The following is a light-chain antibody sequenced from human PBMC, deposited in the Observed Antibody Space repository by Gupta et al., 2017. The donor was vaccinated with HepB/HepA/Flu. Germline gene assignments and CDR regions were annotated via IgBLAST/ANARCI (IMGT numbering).Light chain of an antibody. CDR2: DVS. CDR3: ASYSSSNTFFV. V-gene: IGLV2-14*03. J-gene: IGLJ1*01. Sequence: QSALTQPASVSGSPGQSITISCTGTSTDIGGNNFVSWYQYHPDKAPKLIIYDVSNRPSGVSYRFSGSKFANTASLTISGLRTEDEGDYYCASYSSSNTFFVFGAGTKVTVL. CDR1: STDIGGNNF.